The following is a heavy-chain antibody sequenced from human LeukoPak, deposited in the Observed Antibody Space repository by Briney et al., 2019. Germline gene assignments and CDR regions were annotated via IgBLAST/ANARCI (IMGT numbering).Heavy chain of an antibody. CDR3: AKGTDGSFDL. V-gene: IGHV3-9*01. J-gene: IGHJ4*02. D-gene: IGHD1-1*01. CDR2: IHWNSDIV. CDR1: GFTFSSYT. Sequence: GGSLRLSCAASGFTFSSYTMHWVRQAPGKGLEWVSGIHWNSDIVGYADAVRGRFTISRDNDKNTLYLKMNSLRAEDTALYYCAKGTDGSFDLWGQGTLVTVSS.